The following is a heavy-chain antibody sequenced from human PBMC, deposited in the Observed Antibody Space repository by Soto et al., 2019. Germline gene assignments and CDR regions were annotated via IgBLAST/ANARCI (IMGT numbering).Heavy chain of an antibody. D-gene: IGHD6-19*01. CDR1: GHTFSSHS. CDR2: IIPIFGPA. CDR3: ARDSSGWYYFDY. V-gene: IGHV1-69*13. J-gene: IGHJ4*02. Sequence: ASVKVSCKSSGHTFSSHSINWVRQAPGQGLEWMGGIIPIFGPANFAKKFQGRVTITADESTTTAYMELNSLRSEDTAVYYCARDSSGWYYFDYWSQGTLVTVSS.